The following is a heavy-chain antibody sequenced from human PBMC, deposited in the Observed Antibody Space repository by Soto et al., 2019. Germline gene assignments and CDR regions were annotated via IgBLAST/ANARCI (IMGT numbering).Heavy chain of an antibody. J-gene: IGHJ4*02. D-gene: IGHD3-10*01. CDR3: ARSITGSAYFDY. V-gene: IGHV6-1*01. CDR1: GDSVSSNSAT. CDR2: TYYRSNWYN. Sequence: SQTLSLTCAISGDSVSSNSATWNWIRQSPSRGLEWLGRTYYRSNWYNEYAVSVQSRMTINPDTSENQFSLQLNSVTPEDTAVYYCARSITGSAYFDYWGQGTLVTVSS.